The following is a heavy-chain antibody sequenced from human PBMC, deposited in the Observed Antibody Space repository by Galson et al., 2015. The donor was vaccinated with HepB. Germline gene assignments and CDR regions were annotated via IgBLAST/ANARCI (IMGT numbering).Heavy chain of an antibody. CDR1: GSTFSGYY. D-gene: IGHD2/OR15-2a*01. Sequence: SLRLSCAASGSTFSGYYMTWIRQAPGKGLEWVSYISSSGSITISYADSVKGRFTISRDNAKNSLYLQMNSLRAEDTAVYYCARATLGWFDPWGQGTLVTVSS. CDR2: ISSSGSITI. J-gene: IGHJ5*02. CDR3: ARATLGWFDP. V-gene: IGHV3-11*01.